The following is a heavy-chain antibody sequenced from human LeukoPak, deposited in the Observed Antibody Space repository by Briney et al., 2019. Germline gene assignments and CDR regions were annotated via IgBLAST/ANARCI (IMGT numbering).Heavy chain of an antibody. CDR3: ARDPGNYGYFQH. D-gene: IGHD4-11*01. J-gene: IGHJ1*01. CDR1: GFTFSSYW. CDR2: IYSGGST. Sequence: GGSLRLFCAASGFTFSSYWMHWVRQAPGKGLEWVSVIYSGGSTYYSDSVKGRFTISRDNSKNTLYLQMNSLRAEDTAVYYCARDPGNYGYFQHWGRGTLVTVSS. V-gene: IGHV3-66*02.